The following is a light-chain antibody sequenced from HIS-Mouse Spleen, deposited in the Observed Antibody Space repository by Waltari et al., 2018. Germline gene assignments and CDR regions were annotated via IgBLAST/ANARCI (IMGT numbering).Light chain of an antibody. CDR3: QQYYSYRFT. V-gene: IGKV1-8*01. Sequence: AIRMTQSPSSFSASTGDRVTITCRASQGISSYLAWYQQKPGKAPKLLIYAASTLQSGVPSRFSGSGSGTDFTLTISCLQSEDFATYYCQQYYSYRFTFDPGTKVDIK. CDR2: AAS. CDR1: QGISSY. J-gene: IGKJ3*01.